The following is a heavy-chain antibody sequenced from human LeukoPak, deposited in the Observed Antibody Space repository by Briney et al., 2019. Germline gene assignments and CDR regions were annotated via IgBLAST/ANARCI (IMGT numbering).Heavy chain of an antibody. CDR2: ISSNGDST. Sequence: GGSLRLSCAASGFTFSSYPMHWVRQAPGKGLEYVSGISSNGDSTYHANSVKGRFTISRDNSKNTLYLQMGSLRAEDMAVYYCAREYCYEELDYWGQGTLVTVSS. CDR1: GFTFSSYP. CDR3: AREYCYEELDY. V-gene: IGHV3-64*01. J-gene: IGHJ4*02. D-gene: IGHD3-22*01.